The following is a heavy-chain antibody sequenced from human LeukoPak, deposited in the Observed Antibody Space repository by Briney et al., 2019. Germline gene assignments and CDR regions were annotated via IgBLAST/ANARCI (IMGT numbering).Heavy chain of an antibody. J-gene: IGHJ6*03. Sequence: GGSLRLSCAASGFTFDDYAMHWVRQAPGKGLEWVSLISWDGGSTYYADSVKGRFTISRDNGKNSLYLQMNSLRAEDTALYYCAKDMNYYYMDVWGKGTTVTVSS. V-gene: IGHV3-43D*03. CDR1: GFTFDDYA. CDR2: ISWDGGST. CDR3: AKDMNYYYMDV.